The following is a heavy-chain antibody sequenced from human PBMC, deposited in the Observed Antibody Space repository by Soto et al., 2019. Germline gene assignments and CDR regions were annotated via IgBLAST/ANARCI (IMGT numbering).Heavy chain of an antibody. J-gene: IGHJ4*02. D-gene: IGHD6-19*01. V-gene: IGHV4-30-2*01. CDR1: GDSISSGGYS. CDR3: ARDSRSVYYFDN. Sequence: QLQLQESGSGLVKPSQTLSLTCVVSGDSISSGGYSWNWIRQPPGKALEWIGHTYHSGGALYNPSLDSRVTISVDKSKNHFSLRLTSVTAADTAVYYCARDSRSVYYFDNWGQGTLVTVSS. CDR2: TYHSGGA.